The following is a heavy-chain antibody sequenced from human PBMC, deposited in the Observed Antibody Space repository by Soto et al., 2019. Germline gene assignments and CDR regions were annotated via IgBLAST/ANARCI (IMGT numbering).Heavy chain of an antibody. CDR1: GGTFSSYA. CDR2: IIPIFGTA. CDR3: ARAYGSGSYYNQYYYYYYGMDV. V-gene: IGHV1-69*13. D-gene: IGHD3-10*01. J-gene: IGHJ6*02. Sequence: SVKVSCKASGGTFSSYAISWVRQAPGQGLEWMGGIIPIFGTANYAQKFQGRVTITADESTSTAYMELSSLRSEDTAVYYCARAYGSGSYYNQYYYYYYGMDVWGQGTTVTVSS.